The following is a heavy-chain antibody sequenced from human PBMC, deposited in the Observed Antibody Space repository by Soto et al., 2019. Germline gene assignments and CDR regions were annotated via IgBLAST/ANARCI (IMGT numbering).Heavy chain of an antibody. CDR3: ATGPPLLW. D-gene: IGHD2-21*01. Sequence: QLQLQESGSGLVKPSQTLSLTCAVSGGSISSGGYSWSWIRQPPGKGLECIGYIYHSGSTYYNPSLQPRVPLSVARSKNQFSPTLPSVPAADTAVSYCATGPPLLWWSQGTLVTVSS. J-gene: IGHJ4*02. V-gene: IGHV4-30-2*01. CDR2: IYHSGST. CDR1: GGSISSGGYS.